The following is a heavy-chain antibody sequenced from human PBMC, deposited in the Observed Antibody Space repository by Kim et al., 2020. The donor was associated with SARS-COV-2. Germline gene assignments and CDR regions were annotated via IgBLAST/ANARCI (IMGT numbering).Heavy chain of an antibody. Sequence: SETLSLTCTVSGGSISSYYWSWIRQPPGKGLEWIGYIYYSGSTNYNPSLKSRVTISVDTSKNQFSLKLSSVTAADTAVYYCARERGGYSSWYFDLWGRGTLVTVSS. CDR3: ARERGGYSSWYFDL. D-gene: IGHD2-21*01. CDR2: IYYSGST. CDR1: GGSISSYY. V-gene: IGHV4-59*01. J-gene: IGHJ2*01.